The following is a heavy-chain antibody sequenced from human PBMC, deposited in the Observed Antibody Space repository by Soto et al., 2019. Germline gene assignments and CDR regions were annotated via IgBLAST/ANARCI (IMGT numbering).Heavy chain of an antibody. CDR3: ARAVGSSSRDYFDY. Sequence: TLSLTCAVSGGSISSSNWWSWVRQPPGKGLEWIGEIYQSGSTNYNPSLKSRVTISVDKSKNQFSLKLSSVTAADTAVYYCARAVGSSSRDYFDYWGQGTLVTVSS. V-gene: IGHV4-4*02. J-gene: IGHJ4*02. CDR1: GGSISSSNW. D-gene: IGHD6-13*01. CDR2: IYQSGST.